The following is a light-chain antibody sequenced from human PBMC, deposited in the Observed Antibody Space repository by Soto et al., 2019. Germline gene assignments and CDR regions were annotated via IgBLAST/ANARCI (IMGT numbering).Light chain of an antibody. V-gene: IGLV2-11*01. CDR2: DVS. Sequence: QSALTQPRSVSGSPGQSVTISCTGTSSDVGGYNYVSWYQQHPGKAPTLMIYDVSKRPSGVPDRFSGSKSGNTASLTISGLQAEDEADYHCCSYAGSYTFVFGGGTKLTVL. CDR1: SSDVGGYNY. J-gene: IGLJ2*01. CDR3: CSYAGSYTFV.